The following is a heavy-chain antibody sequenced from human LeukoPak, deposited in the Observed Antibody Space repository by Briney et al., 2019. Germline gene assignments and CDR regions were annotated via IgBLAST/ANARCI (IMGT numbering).Heavy chain of an antibody. CDR1: GGSISSGGYS. CDR3: ASSITMILRFDY. D-gene: IGHD3-22*01. V-gene: IGHV4-30-2*01. Sequence: SETLSLTCAVSGGSISSGGYSWSWIRQPPGKGLEWIGYIYHSGSTYYNPSLKSRVTISEDRSKNQFSLKLSSVTAADTAVYYCASSITMILRFDYWGQGTLVTVSS. CDR2: IYHSGST. J-gene: IGHJ4*02.